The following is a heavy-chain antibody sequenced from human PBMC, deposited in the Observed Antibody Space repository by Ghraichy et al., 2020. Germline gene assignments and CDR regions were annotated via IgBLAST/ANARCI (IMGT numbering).Heavy chain of an antibody. CDR1: GYSLTSYW. D-gene: IGHD3-3*01. CDR3: ARQTYYDFWSGYYGTFDY. CDR2: IYPGDSDT. Sequence: GESLNISCEGSGYSLTSYWIGWVRQMPGKGLEWMGIIYPGDSDTRYSPSFQGQVTISADKSISTAYLQWSSLKASDTAMYYCARQTYYDFWSGYYGTFDYWGQGTLFTVSS. V-gene: IGHV5-51*01. J-gene: IGHJ4*02.